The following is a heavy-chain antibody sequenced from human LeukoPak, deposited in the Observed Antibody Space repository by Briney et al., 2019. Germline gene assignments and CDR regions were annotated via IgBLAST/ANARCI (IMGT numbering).Heavy chain of an antibody. CDR3: ARVQDNNAWYPLRTFADY. J-gene: IGHJ4*02. CDR1: GFTFITYT. V-gene: IGHV3-30-3*01. D-gene: IGHD6-19*01. Sequence: GRSLRLSCAASGFTFITYTMHWVRQAPGKGLEWVAVISYDGSNKYYADSVKGRFTISRDNFKNTLSLQMNSLRAEDTAVYYCARVQDNNAWYPLRTFADYWGQGTLVTVSS. CDR2: ISYDGSNK.